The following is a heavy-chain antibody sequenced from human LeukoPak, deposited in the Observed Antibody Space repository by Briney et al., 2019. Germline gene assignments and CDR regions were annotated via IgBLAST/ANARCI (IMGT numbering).Heavy chain of an antibody. Sequence: GGSLRLSCAASGFTFSSYAMSWVRQAPGKGLEWVPAISGSGGSTYYADSVKGRFTISRDNSKNTLYLQMNSLRAEDTAVYYCASSYYTAPFNPFDPWGQGTLVTVSS. CDR2: ISGSGGST. D-gene: IGHD3-10*01. CDR1: GFTFSSYA. J-gene: IGHJ5*02. V-gene: IGHV3-23*01. CDR3: ASSYYTAPFNPFDP.